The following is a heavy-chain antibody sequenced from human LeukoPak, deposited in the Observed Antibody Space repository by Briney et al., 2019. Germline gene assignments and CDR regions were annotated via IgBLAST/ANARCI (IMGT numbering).Heavy chain of an antibody. CDR3: ARGAADDAFDI. V-gene: IGHV4-30-2*01. CDR2: IYHSGST. J-gene: IGHJ3*02. CDR1: GGSISSGGYY. Sequence: PSQTLSLTCTVSGGSISSGGYYWSWIRQPPGKGLEWIGYIYHSGSTYYNPSLKSRVTISVDRSKNQSSLKLSSVTAADTAVYYCARGAADDAFDIWGQGTMVTVSS.